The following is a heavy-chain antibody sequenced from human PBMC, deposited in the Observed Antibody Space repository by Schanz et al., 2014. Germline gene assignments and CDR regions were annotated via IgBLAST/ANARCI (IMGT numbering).Heavy chain of an antibody. CDR1: GYTFTRSG. D-gene: IGHD3-10*01. CDR2: IGGSDGNT. J-gene: IGHJ6*02. V-gene: IGHV1-18*01. CDR3: ATAEDASGSYGLPACGV. Sequence: QVQLVQSGGEVKTPGASVKVSCKASGYTFTRSGISWVRQAPGQGLEWMGWIGGSDGNTNFAQKFQGRVTMTTDTSTSTAYMELRSLRSDDTAVYYCATAEDASGSYGLPACGVWGQGTTVIVSS.